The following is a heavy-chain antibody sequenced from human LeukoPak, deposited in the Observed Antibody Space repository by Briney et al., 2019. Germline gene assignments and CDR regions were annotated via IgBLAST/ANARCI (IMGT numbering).Heavy chain of an antibody. Sequence: VGSQRLSCAASGFTFSSYSMNWVRQAPGKGLEWVSSISSSSSYIYYADSVKGRFTISRDNAKNSLYLQMNSLRAEDTAVYYCARDRVVVINAFDIWGQGTMVTVSS. CDR3: ARDRVVVINAFDI. D-gene: IGHD3-22*01. CDR2: ISSSSSYI. J-gene: IGHJ3*02. V-gene: IGHV3-21*01. CDR1: GFTFSSYS.